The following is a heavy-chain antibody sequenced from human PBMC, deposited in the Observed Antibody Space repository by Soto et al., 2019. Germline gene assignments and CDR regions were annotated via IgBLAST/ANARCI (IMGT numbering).Heavy chain of an antibody. V-gene: IGHV4-39*01. D-gene: IGHD1-1*01. CDR1: GGSISSSSYY. Sequence: QLQLQESGPGLVKPSETLSLTCTVSGGSISSSSYYWGWIRQPPGKGLEWIGSIYYSGSTYYNPSLKSRVTISVDTSKNQFSLKLSSVTAADTAVYYCARRADDWTYYFDYWGQGTLVTVSS. J-gene: IGHJ4*02. CDR3: ARRADDWTYYFDY. CDR2: IYYSGST.